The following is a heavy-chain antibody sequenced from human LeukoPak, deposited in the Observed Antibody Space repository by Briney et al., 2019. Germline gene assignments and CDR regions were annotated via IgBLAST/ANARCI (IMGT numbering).Heavy chain of an antibody. CDR1: GFTFGDYA. J-gene: IGHJ4*02. CDR2: IRSKAYGGTT. V-gene: IGHV3-49*04. CDR3: TRDYGGSSDY. D-gene: IGHD3-16*01. Sequence: PGGSLRLSCTASGFTFGDYAMSWVRQAPGKGLEWVGFIRSKAYGGTTEYAASVKGRFTISRDDSKSIAYLQMNSLKTEDTAVYYCTRDYGGSSDYWGQGTLVTVSS.